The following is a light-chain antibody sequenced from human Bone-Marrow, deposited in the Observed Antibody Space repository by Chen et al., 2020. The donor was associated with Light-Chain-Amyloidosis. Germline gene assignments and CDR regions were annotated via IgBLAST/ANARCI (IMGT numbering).Light chain of an antibody. Sequence: NFMLTQPHSVSESPGTTVIISCTRSSGSIATNYVQWYQQRPGSSPTTVIYEDDQRPSGVPDRFSGSIDRSSKSVSHTSSGLKTEDEADYYCQSYQGSSQGVFGGGTKLTVL. CDR1: SGSIATNY. CDR3: QSYQGSSQGV. V-gene: IGLV6-57*01. CDR2: EDD. J-gene: IGLJ3*02.